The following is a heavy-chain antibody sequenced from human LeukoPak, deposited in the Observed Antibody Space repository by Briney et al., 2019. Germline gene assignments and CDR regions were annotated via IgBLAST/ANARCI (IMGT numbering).Heavy chain of an antibody. D-gene: IGHD2-2*01. J-gene: IGHJ5*02. V-gene: IGHV1-2*02. Sequence: ASVKVSCKAAGYTFTGYYMHWVRQAPGQGLEWMGWINPNSGGTNYAQKFQGRVTMTRDTSISTAYMELSRLRSDDTAVYYCAREVVVVPAAPFDPWGQGTLVTVSS. CDR3: AREVVVVPAAPFDP. CDR2: INPNSGGT. CDR1: GYTFTGYY.